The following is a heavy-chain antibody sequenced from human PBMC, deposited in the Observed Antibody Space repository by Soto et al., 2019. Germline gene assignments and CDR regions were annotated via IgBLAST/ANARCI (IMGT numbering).Heavy chain of an antibody. CDR2: IIPIFGTA. CDR1: GGTFSSYA. V-gene: IGHV1-69*05. CDR3: ATHISGSGYYYYGMDV. J-gene: IGHJ6*02. D-gene: IGHD6-19*01. Sequence: QVQLVQSGAEVKKPGSSVKVSCKASGGTFSSYAISWVRQAPGQGLEWMGGIIPIFGTANYAQKFQGRVTIXXDESTSTAYMELSSMRSEDTVVYYCATHISGSGYYYYGMDVWGQGTTVTVSS.